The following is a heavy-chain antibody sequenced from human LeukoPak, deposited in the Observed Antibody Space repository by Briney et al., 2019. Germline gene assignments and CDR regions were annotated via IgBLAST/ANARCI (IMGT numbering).Heavy chain of an antibody. CDR3: ARRVTQYDYVWGSYRPKPPETYYFDY. D-gene: IGHD3-16*02. J-gene: IGHJ4*02. CDR2: IYPGDSDT. Sequence: NSGESLKISCKGSGYSFTSYWIGWVRQMPGKGLEWMGIIYPGDSDTRYSPSFQGQVTISADKSISTAYLQWSSLKASDTAMYYCARRVTQYDYVWGSYRPKPPETYYFDYWGQGTLVTVSS. V-gene: IGHV5-51*01. CDR1: GYSFTSYW.